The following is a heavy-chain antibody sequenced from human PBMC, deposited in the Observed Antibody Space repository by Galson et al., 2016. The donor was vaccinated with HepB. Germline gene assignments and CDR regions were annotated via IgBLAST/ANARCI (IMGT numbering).Heavy chain of an antibody. CDR1: GFTFSGSA. J-gene: IGHJ4*02. D-gene: IGHD2-21*02. Sequence: SLRLSCAASGFTFSGSAMHWVRQASGKGPEWAGRIRSKANSYATAYAASVKGRFTISRDDSKNTAYLQMNSLKTEDTAVYYCTRPKTTAIGGRSDYWGQGTLVTVSA. CDR3: TRPKTTAIGGRSDY. CDR2: IRSKANSYAT. V-gene: IGHV3-73*01.